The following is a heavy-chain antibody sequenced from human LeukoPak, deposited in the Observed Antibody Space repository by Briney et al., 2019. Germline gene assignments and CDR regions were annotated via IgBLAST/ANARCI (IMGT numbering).Heavy chain of an antibody. V-gene: IGHV3-23*01. CDR1: GFTFSSYA. CDR2: ISGGGIST. Sequence: GGSLRLSRAASGFTFSSYAMSWVRQAPGKGLEWVSRISGGGISTYFADSVKGRFTISRDNFKNTLYLQMNSLRAEATAVYYCANQYQLELWYFQHWGQGTLVTVSS. CDR3: ANQYQLELWYFQH. D-gene: IGHD2-2*01. J-gene: IGHJ1*01.